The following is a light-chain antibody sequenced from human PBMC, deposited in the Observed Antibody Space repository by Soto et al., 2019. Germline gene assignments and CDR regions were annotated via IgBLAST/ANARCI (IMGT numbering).Light chain of an antibody. V-gene: IGKV1-27*01. CDR2: SAS. Sequence: DIQMTQSPSSLSASVGDRVTITCRASQGISNYLAWYQHKPGKVPRLLIYSASTLQSGVPSRFSGSGSGTDFTLSISSLQPEDVATYYCQKSDSAPFTFGPGTKVDLK. J-gene: IGKJ3*01. CDR3: QKSDSAPFT. CDR1: QGISNY.